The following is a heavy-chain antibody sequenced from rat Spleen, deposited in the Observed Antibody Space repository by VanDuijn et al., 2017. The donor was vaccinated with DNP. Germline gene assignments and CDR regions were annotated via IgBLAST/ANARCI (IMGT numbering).Heavy chain of an antibody. CDR2: ITYDGGST. CDR3: ARPDY. Sequence: EVQLVESGGGLVQPGGSLKLSCAASGFTFSDYNMAWVRQAPTKGLEWVAYITYDGGSTYYRDSVKGRFTVSRENAKSTLYLQMGSLRSEDTATYYCARPDYWGQGVMVTVSS. V-gene: IGHV5S10*01. CDR1: GFTFSDYN. J-gene: IGHJ2*01.